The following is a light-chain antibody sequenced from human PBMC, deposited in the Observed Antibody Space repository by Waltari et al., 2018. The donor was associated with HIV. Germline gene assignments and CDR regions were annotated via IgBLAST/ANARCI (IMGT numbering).Light chain of an antibody. CDR1: QSIGSSY. CDR2: GAS. CDR3: HQFENAPQT. J-gene: IGKJ2*01. V-gene: IGKV3-20*01. Sequence: EIVLTQFPATLSLSPGERATLSCRASQSIGSSYLAWYQQRHGQVPTLLIYGASTRASGVPDRFSGSGSGTDFTLTISGLEPEDFVVYYCHQFENAPQTFGQGTRLEMK.